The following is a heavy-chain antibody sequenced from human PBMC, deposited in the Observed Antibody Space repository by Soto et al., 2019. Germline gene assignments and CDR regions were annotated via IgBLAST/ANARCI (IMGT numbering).Heavy chain of an antibody. CDR3: AREEWTNRRPYLSSGMDV. Sequence: EVQLLESGGGSVQPGGSLKLSCAVSGFTFRTYAMCWVRQAPGKGLEWVSGINDDGDRTYYPDSVKGRFTTSRDNSSSTLHHQMISLRAEDTAVSYCAREEWTNRRPYLSSGMDVWGQRTTVAVS. CDR1: GFTFRTYA. V-gene: IGHV3-23*01. J-gene: IGHJ6*02. D-gene: IGHD3-3*01. CDR2: INDDGDRT.